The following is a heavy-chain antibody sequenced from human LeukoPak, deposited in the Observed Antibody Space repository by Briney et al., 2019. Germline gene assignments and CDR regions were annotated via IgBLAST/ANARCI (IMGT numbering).Heavy chain of an antibody. CDR1: GFTFSSYA. J-gene: IGHJ4*02. D-gene: IGHD2-2*02. V-gene: IGHV3-23*01. CDR3: AKDPYCSSTSCYTSLGY. CDR2: ISGSGGST. Sequence: GGSLRLSCAASGFTFSSYAMSWVRQAPGKGLEWVSAISGSGGSTYYADSVKGWFTISRDNSKNTLYLQMNSLRAEDTAVYYCAKDPYCSSTSCYTSLGYWGQGTLVTVSS.